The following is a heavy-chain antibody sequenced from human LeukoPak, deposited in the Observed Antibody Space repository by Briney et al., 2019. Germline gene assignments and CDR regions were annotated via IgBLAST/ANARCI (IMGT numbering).Heavy chain of an antibody. J-gene: IGHJ6*02. CDR2: INHSGST. CDR3: ARGSLDGYNYLYYYYYGMDV. Sequence: SETLSLTCSVSGGSISSGGYYWSWIRQPPGKGLEWIGEINHSGSTNYNPSLKSRVTISVDTSKNQFSLKLSSVTAADTAVYYCARGSLDGYNYLYYYYYGMDVWGQGTTVTVSS. V-gene: IGHV4-39*07. CDR1: GGSISSGGYY. D-gene: IGHD5-24*01.